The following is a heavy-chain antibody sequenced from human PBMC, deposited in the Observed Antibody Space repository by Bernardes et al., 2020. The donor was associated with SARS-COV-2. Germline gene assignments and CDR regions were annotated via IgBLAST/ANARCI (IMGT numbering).Heavy chain of an antibody. Sequence: SETLSLTCTVSGGSLSAEHFWGWIRQPPGKGLEWIGNIHNIGSTYYNPSLRGRVTTSRDASKNQISLTLRSVTAADPAVYFCARTVAYSGGWSYVFDLWGQGTLVTVSS. CDR1: GGSLSAEHF. J-gene: IGHJ5*02. CDR2: IHNIGST. CDR3: ARTVAYSGGWSYVFDL. D-gene: IGHD6-19*01. V-gene: IGHV4-38-2*02.